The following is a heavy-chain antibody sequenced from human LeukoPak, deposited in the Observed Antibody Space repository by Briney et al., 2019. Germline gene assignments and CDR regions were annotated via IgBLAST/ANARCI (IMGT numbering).Heavy chain of an antibody. CDR1: GFTFSSYA. D-gene: IGHD3-3*01. V-gene: IGHV3-23*01. J-gene: IGHJ3*02. Sequence: PGGSLRLSCAASGFTFSSYAMSWVRQAPGKGLEWVSGISGSGGNTYYADSVKGRFTISRDNSKKMLYLQMNTLRAEDTAVYYCARSATDAFDIWGQGTMVTVSS. CDR3: ARSATDAFDI. CDR2: ISGSGGNT.